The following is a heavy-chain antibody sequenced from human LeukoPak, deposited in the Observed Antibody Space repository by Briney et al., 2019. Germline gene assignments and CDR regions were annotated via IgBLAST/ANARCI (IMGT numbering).Heavy chain of an antibody. CDR1: GGSFSGYY. J-gene: IGHJ3*02. CDR3: AGHGDYYAFDI. CDR2: INHSGST. V-gene: IGHV4-34*01. Sequence: SSETLSLTCAVYGGSFSGYYWSWIRQPPGKGLEWIGEINHSGSTNYNPSLKSRVTISVDTSKNQFSLKLSSVTAADTAVYYCAGHGDYYAFDIWGQGTMVTVSS. D-gene: IGHD4-17*01.